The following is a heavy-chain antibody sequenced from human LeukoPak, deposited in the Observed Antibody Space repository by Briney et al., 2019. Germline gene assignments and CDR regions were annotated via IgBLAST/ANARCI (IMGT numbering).Heavy chain of an antibody. V-gene: IGHV3-53*01. Sequence: GGSLRLSCAASGFTVSSNYMSWVRQAPGKGLEWVSVIYSGGSTYYADSVKGRFTISRDNSKNTLYLQMNSLRAEDTAVYYCARAATYGNWFDPWGQGTLVTVSS. D-gene: IGHD2-8*01. CDR1: GFTVSSNY. CDR2: IYSGGST. CDR3: ARAATYGNWFDP. J-gene: IGHJ5*02.